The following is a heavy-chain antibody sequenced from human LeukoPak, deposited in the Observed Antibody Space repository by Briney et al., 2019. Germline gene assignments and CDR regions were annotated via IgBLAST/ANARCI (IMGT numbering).Heavy chain of an antibody. CDR2: IYYSGST. D-gene: IGHD2-21*01. V-gene: IGHV4-59*01. Sequence: PSETLSLTCSVSGGSISSYYWSWIRQPPGKGLEWIGYIYYSGSTNYNPSLKSRVTISVDTSKNQFSLKLSSVTAADTAVYYCARGVVIAPQTFDYWGQGTLVTVSS. CDR1: GGSISSYY. CDR3: ARGVVIAPQTFDY. J-gene: IGHJ4*02.